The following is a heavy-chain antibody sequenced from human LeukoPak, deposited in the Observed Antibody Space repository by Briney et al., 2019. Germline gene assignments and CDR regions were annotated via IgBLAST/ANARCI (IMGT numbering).Heavy chain of an antibody. Sequence: PSETLSLTCAVYGGSFSGYYWSWIRQPPGKGLEWIGEMNHSGSTNYNPSLKSRVTISVDPSKNQFSLKLSSVTAADTAVYYCARGTTVTRYFDLWGRGTLVTVSS. V-gene: IGHV4-34*01. D-gene: IGHD4-17*01. CDR2: MNHSGST. CDR3: ARGTTVTRYFDL. J-gene: IGHJ2*01. CDR1: GGSFSGYY.